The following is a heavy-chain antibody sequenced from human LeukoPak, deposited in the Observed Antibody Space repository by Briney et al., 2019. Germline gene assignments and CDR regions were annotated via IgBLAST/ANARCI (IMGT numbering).Heavy chain of an antibody. D-gene: IGHD3-22*01. CDR1: GFTFSSYA. CDR2: ISGSGGST. J-gene: IGHJ4*02. V-gene: IGHV3-23*01. Sequence: PGGSLRLSCAASGFTFSSYAMSWVRQAPGKGLEWVSAISGSGGSTYYADSVKGRFTISRDNSKNTLYLQMNSLRAEDTAVYYCAKRIDRNYYDSSGLIDYRGQGTLVTVSS. CDR3: AKRIDRNYYDSSGLIDY.